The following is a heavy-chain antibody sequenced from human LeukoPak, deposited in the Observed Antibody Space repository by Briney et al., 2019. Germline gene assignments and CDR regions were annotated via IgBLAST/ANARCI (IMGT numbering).Heavy chain of an antibody. D-gene: IGHD4-17*01. J-gene: IGHJ4*02. CDR1: GYSFRSYW. Sequence: GESLKISCHCSGYSFRSYWIGWARQMPGKGLEWMGIIYPGDSDTRYSPSFQGQVTISADKSICTAYLQWSSPKASDTAIYYCARAYGDSLSDYWGQGTLVTVSS. V-gene: IGHV5-51*01. CDR3: ARAYGDSLSDY. CDR2: IYPGDSDT.